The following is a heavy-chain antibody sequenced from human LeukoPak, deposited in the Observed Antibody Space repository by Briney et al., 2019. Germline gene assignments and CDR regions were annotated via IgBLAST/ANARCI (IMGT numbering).Heavy chain of an antibody. CDR3: ARVRVVVVVAAATRLDY. J-gene: IGHJ4*02. Sequence: SVKVSCKASGGTFSSYAISWVRQAPGQGLEWMGGTIPIFGTANYAQKFQGRVTITADESTSTAYMELSSLRSEDTAVYYCARVRVVVVVAAATRLDYWGQGTLVTVSS. CDR1: GGTFSSYA. CDR2: TIPIFGTA. V-gene: IGHV1-69*13. D-gene: IGHD2-15*01.